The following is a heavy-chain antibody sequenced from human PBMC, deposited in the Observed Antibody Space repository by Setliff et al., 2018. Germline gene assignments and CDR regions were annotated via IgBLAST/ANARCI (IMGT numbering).Heavy chain of an antibody. CDR1: GGSISSYY. D-gene: IGHD3-10*01. Sequence: SETLSLTCTVSGGSISSYYWSWIRQPPGKGLEWIGSMYYSGISNYNPSLKSRATISVQTSQKEFSLHLTSVTAADTAVYFCTRESMDYYGSGTYGFWGPGMLVTVSS. V-gene: IGHV4-59*01. J-gene: IGHJ4*02. CDR2: MYYSGIS. CDR3: TRESMDYYGSGTYGF.